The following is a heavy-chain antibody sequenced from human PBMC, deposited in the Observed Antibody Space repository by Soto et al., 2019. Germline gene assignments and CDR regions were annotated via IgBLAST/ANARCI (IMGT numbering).Heavy chain of an antibody. CDR1: EFSFRSYW. CDR2: IKQDGSEK. Sequence: PGGSLRLSCAASEFSFRSYWMTWVRQAPGKGLEWVANIKQDGSEKYYVDSVKGRFTISRDNAKNSLYLQMNSLRAEDTAVYYCARELELIGYYYGMDVWGQGTTVTVSS. V-gene: IGHV3-7*03. J-gene: IGHJ6*02. D-gene: IGHD1-7*01. CDR3: ARELELIGYYYGMDV.